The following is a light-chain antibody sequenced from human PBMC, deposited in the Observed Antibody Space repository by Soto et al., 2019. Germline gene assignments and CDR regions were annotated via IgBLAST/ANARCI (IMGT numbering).Light chain of an antibody. CDR3: QQSYSTPRS. Sequence: DIQMTQSPSSLSASVGDRVTITCRASQSISIYLNWYQQKPGKAPKVLIYAASSLQSGVPPRFSGSGSGTDFTLIIRSLQAEDFATYYCQQSYSTPRSFGQGTKVDI. CDR1: QSISIY. CDR2: AAS. V-gene: IGKV1-39*01. J-gene: IGKJ1*01.